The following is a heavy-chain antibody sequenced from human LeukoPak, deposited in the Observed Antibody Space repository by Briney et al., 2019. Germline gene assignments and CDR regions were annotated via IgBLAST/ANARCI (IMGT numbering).Heavy chain of an antibody. CDR2: IKGDGSEK. CDR1: GFSFSTSW. Sequence: GGSLRLSCAASGFSFSTSWMSWVRQAPGKGLEWVANIKGDGSEKQYVDSVMGRFTVSRDNAKNSLYLQVNSLRTEDTAVYYCARALAGSSHDYWGQGTLVTVSS. D-gene: IGHD3-10*01. CDR3: ARALAGSSHDY. J-gene: IGHJ4*02. V-gene: IGHV3-7*05.